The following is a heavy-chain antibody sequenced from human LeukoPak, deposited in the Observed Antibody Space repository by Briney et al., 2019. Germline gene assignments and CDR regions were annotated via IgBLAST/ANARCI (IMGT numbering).Heavy chain of an antibody. J-gene: IGHJ4*02. Sequence: SETLTLTCTVSGGSISSYYWSWIRQPPGKGLEWIGYIYYSGSTNYNPSLKSRVTISVDTSKNQFSLKLSSVTAADTAVYYCARQNLDCSGGSCYGKYYFDYWGQGTLVTVSS. D-gene: IGHD2-15*01. CDR2: IYYSGST. CDR3: ARQNLDCSGGSCYGKYYFDY. V-gene: IGHV4-59*08. CDR1: GGSISSYY.